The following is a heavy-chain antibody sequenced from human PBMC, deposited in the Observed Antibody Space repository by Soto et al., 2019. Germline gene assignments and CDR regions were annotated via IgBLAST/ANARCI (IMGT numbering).Heavy chain of an antibody. D-gene: IGHD6-6*01. CDR1: GGSISSSSYY. CDR2: IYYSGST. V-gene: IGHV4-39*01. CDR3: AKPYSSSSKSSRAYYGMDV. Sequence: PXGTLSLTCTVSGGSISSSSYYWGWIRQPPGKGLEWIGSIYYSGSTYYNPSLKSRVTISVDTSKNQFSLKLSSVTAADTAVYYCAKPYSSSSKSSRAYYGMDVWGQGTTVTVS. J-gene: IGHJ6*02.